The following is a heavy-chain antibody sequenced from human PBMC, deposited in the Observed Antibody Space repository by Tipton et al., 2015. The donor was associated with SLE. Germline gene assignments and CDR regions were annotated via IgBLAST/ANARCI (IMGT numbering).Heavy chain of an antibody. J-gene: IGHJ6*03. CDR3: ARGSSSWKGSYYYYYMDV. CDR2: INHSGST. D-gene: IGHD6-13*01. V-gene: IGHV4-34*01. CDR1: GGSFSGYY. Sequence: TLSLTCAVYGGSFSGYYWSWIRQPPGKGLEWIGEINHSGSTNYNPSLKSRVTISVDTSKNQFSLKLSSVTAADTAVYYCARGSSSWKGSYYYYYMDVWGKGTTVTVSS.